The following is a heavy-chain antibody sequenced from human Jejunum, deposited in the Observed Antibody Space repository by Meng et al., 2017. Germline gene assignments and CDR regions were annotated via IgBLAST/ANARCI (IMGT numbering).Heavy chain of an antibody. CDR1: GGSFGTYY. CDR3: ARGRSIDFRLAKYDY. CDR2: INRGGST. Sequence: GAGSLKPSGPLSLTCAVNGGSFGTYYWTWFRQSPEKGLEWIGEINRGGSTSSNPSLKSRVAISMDTSKNQFFLRLDSVTAADTAVYYCARGRSIDFRLAKYDYWGQGTLVTVSS. J-gene: IGHJ4*02. V-gene: IGHV4-34*01. D-gene: IGHD3-3*01.